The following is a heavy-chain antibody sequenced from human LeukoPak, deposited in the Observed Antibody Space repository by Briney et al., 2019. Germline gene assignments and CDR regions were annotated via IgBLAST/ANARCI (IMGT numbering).Heavy chain of an antibody. J-gene: IGHJ3*02. D-gene: IGHD3-22*01. V-gene: IGHV4-61*01. CDR2: VYYSGST. Sequence: PSETLSLTCPVSGGSVSSGSHYWSWIRQPPGKGLEWIGHVYYSGSTNYNPSLKSRVTILVDTSKNQFSLKLSSVTAADTAVYYCARGYYYDSSGYYYADAFDIWGQGTMVTVSS. CDR1: GGSVSSGSHY. CDR3: ARGYYYDSSGYYYADAFDI.